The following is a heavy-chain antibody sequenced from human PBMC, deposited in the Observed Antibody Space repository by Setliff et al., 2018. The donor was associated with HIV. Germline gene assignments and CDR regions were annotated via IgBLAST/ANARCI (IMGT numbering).Heavy chain of an antibody. Sequence: PGGSLRLSCAASGLIFSNAWMSWVRQAPGKGLEWVGRIKSKTDGETEDYAAPVKGRFTISRDDSRSTLYLQMNSLITEDTALYYCTTAVAQNWYGSGDENYWGQGTLVTVSS. D-gene: IGHD3-10*01. CDR2: IKSKTDGETE. J-gene: IGHJ4*02. CDR1: GLIFSNAW. CDR3: TTAVAQNWYGSGDENY. V-gene: IGHV3-15*01.